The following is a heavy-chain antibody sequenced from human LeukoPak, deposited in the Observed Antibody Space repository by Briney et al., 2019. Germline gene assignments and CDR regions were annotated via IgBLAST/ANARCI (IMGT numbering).Heavy chain of an antibody. CDR1: GGSISSYY. CDR3: AREGLAMVRGVLPKEAWGWFDP. V-gene: IGHV4-59*12. Sequence: SSETLSLTCTVSGGSISSYYWSWIRQPPGKGLEWIGYIYYSGSTNYNPSLKSRVTISVDTSKNQFSLKLRSVTAADTAVYYCAREGLAMVRGVLPKEAWGWFDPWGQGTLVTVSS. J-gene: IGHJ5*02. CDR2: IYYSGST. D-gene: IGHD3-10*01.